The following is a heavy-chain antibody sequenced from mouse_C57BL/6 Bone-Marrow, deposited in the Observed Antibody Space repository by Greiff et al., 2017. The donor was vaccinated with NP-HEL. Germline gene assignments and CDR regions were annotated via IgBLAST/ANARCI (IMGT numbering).Heavy chain of an antibody. CDR2: IHPHSGST. Sequence: QVQLQQSGAELVKPGASVKLSCKASGYTFTSYWMHWVKQRPGQGLEWIGMIHPHSGSTTYNEKFKSKATLTVDKSSSTAYMQISSLTSEDSAVYYCAGRGWDFDYWGQGTTLTVSA. V-gene: IGHV1-64*01. D-gene: IGHD3-3*01. J-gene: IGHJ2*01. CDR3: AGRGWDFDY. CDR1: GYTFTSYW.